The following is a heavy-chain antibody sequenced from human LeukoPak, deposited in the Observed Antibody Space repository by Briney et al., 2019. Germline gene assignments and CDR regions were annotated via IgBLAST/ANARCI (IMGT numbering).Heavy chain of an antibody. J-gene: IGHJ4*02. V-gene: IGHV1-69*04. D-gene: IGHD3-16*02. CDR1: GGTFSSYA. CDR3: ARDPRDDYVWGSYRYRVDY. Sequence: SVKVSCKASGGTFSSYAISWVRQAPGQGLEWMGRIIPILGIANYAQKFQGRVTITADKSTSTAYMELSSLRSEDTAVYYCARDPRDDYVWGSYRYRVDYWGQRTLVTVSS. CDR2: IIPILGIA.